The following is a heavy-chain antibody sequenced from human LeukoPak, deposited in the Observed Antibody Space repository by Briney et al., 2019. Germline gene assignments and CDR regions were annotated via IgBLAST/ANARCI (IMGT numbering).Heavy chain of an antibody. J-gene: IGHJ4*02. CDR2: IGGSGDRT. Sequence: GGSLRLSCAASGFTFSSYGMSWVRQAPGKGLEWVSVIGGSGDRTYYADSVKGRFTISRDISKNTLYLQMNSLRVEDTAVFYCARDGFVGAADYWGQGTLVTVSS. CDR1: GFTFSSYG. V-gene: IGHV3-23*01. CDR3: ARDGFVGAADY. D-gene: IGHD6-13*01.